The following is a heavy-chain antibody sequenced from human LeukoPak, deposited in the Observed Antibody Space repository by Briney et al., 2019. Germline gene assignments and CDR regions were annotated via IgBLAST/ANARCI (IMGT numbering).Heavy chain of an antibody. Sequence: SVKVSCKASGGTFSSYAISWVRQAPGQGLEWMGGIIPIFGTANYAQRFQGRVTITADESTSTAYMELSSLRSEDTAVYYCARRHAQLLSYGSGFDPWGQGTLVTVSS. CDR3: ARRHAQLLSYGSGFDP. CDR2: IIPIFGTA. V-gene: IGHV1-69*13. D-gene: IGHD2-2*01. J-gene: IGHJ5*02. CDR1: GGTFSSYA.